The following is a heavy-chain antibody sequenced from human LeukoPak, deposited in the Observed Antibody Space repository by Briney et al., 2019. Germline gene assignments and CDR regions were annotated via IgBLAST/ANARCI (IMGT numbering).Heavy chain of an antibody. V-gene: IGHV1-46*01. D-gene: IGHD1-1*01. Sequence: ASVKVSCKASGYTFTNYYMLWVRQAPGQGLEWMGIINPSGGSTSYAQKFQGRVTMTRDTSTSTVYMELRSLRSEDTAVYYCARDGTTLPRGAYFDYWGQGTLVTVSS. CDR3: ARDGTTLPRGAYFDY. CDR2: INPSGGST. J-gene: IGHJ4*02. CDR1: GYTFTNYY.